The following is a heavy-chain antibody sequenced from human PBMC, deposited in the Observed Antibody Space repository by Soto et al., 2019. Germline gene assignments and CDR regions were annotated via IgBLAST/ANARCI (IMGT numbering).Heavy chain of an antibody. CDR2: IYPDSGGT. Sequence: ASVRDYCTPSGYTFSGFYIHCVRQAPGQGLESMGWIYPDSGGTDYAQKVQGRVTMTSDTSISTAYMALSRLRSDDTAVYYCRVTGVSEVDYWGQGTLVTVSS. D-gene: IGHD2-8*01. CDR3: RVTGVSEVDY. V-gene: IGHV1-2*02. J-gene: IGHJ4*02. CDR1: GYTFSGFY.